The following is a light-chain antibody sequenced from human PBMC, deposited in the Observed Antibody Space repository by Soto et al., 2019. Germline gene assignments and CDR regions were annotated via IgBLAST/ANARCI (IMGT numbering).Light chain of an antibody. CDR2: AGD. V-gene: IGKV1-9*01. Sequence: DIQLTQTPSFLSASVGDRVTITCPPSQGISSYLAWYQQRPGRAPELLIYAGDTLQSAVPSRLSGSGSGTEFTLTISSLQLEDVASYYSQHLNSYPPAFTFGPGTKVDIK. J-gene: IGKJ3*01. CDR3: QHLNSYPPAFT. CDR1: QGISSY.